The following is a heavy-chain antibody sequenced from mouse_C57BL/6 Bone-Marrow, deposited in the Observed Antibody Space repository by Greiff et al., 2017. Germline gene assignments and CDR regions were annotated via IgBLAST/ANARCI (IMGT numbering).Heavy chain of an antibody. J-gene: IGHJ2*01. V-gene: IGHV1-18*01. CDR2: INPNNGGT. CDR1: GYTFTDYN. CDR3: ARYRYYYGTLYFDY. Sequence: EVQLQQSGPELVKPGASVKIPCKASGYTFTDYNMDWVKQSHGKSLEWIGDINPNNGGTIYNQKFKGKATLTVDKSSSTAYMELRSLTSEDTAVYYCARYRYYYGTLYFDYWGQGTTLTVSS. D-gene: IGHD1-1*01.